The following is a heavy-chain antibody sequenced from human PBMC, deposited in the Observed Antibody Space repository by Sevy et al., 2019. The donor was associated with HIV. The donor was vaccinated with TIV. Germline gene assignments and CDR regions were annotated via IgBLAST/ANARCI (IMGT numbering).Heavy chain of an antibody. D-gene: IGHD3-3*01. CDR3: ARGTGYDFWSGYYENWFDP. CDR1: GYTFTGYY. J-gene: IGHJ5*02. CDR2: INPNSGGT. Sequence: ASVKVSCKASGYTFTGYYMHWVRQAPGQGLEWMGWINPNSGGTNYAQKFQGWVTMTRDTSISTAYMELSRLRSDETAVYYCARGTGYDFWSGYYENWFDPWGQGTLVTVSS. V-gene: IGHV1-2*04.